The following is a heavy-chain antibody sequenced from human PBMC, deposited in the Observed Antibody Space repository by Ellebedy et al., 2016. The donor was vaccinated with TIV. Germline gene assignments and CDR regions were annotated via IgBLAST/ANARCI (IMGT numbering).Heavy chain of an antibody. Sequence: ASVKVSCKASGYTFTSYYMHWVRQAPGQGLEWMGIINPSGGSTSYAQKFQGRVTMTTDTSTSTAYMDLRALRADDTDVYYCVAILGSGNYYIDYWGQGTLITVSS. CDR1: GYTFTSYY. V-gene: IGHV1-46*01. D-gene: IGHD3-10*01. J-gene: IGHJ4*02. CDR2: INPSGGST. CDR3: VAILGSGNYYIDY.